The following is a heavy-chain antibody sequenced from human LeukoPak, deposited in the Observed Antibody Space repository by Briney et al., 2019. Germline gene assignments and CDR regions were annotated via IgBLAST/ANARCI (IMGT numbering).Heavy chain of an antibody. CDR2: INPNSGGT. V-gene: IGHV1-2*02. Sequence: ASVKVSCKASGYTFTGYCMHWVRQAPGQGLEWMGWINPNSGGTNYAQKFQGRVTMTRDTSISTAYMELSRLRSDDTAVYYCARGSTVVTPRLGGLGWFDPWGQGTLVTVSS. J-gene: IGHJ5*02. D-gene: IGHD4-23*01. CDR3: ARGSTVVTPRLGGLGWFDP. CDR1: GYTFTGYC.